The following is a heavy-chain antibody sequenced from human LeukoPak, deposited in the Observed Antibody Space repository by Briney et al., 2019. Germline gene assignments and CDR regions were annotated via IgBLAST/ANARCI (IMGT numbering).Heavy chain of an antibody. CDR2: IYYSWRT. J-gene: IGHJ4*02. V-gene: IGHV4-59*08. CDR1: GGSISSYY. CDR3: ARHVGNSGSGSYLTYFDY. D-gene: IGHD3-10*01. Sequence: SETLSLTCTVSGGSISSYYWSWIRQRPAQGLELIGHIYYSWRTHYNPYLQSRVNISVDTSKYQFSLKLSSVTAAGTAVYYCARHVGNSGSGSYLTYFDYWGQGTLVTVSS.